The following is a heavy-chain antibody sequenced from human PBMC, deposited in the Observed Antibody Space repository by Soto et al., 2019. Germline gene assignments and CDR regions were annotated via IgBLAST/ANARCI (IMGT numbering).Heavy chain of an antibody. CDR3: ARDIVVVPAAMGIFDY. V-gene: IGHV1-24*01. D-gene: IGHD2-2*01. CDR1: GYTLTELS. CDR2: FDPEDGET. J-gene: IGHJ4*02. Sequence: ASVKVSCKVSGYTLTELSMHWVRQAPGKGLEWMGGFDPEDGETIYAQKFQGRVTMTEDTSTDTAYMELSSLRSEDTAVYYCARDIVVVPAAMGIFDYWGQGTLVTVSS.